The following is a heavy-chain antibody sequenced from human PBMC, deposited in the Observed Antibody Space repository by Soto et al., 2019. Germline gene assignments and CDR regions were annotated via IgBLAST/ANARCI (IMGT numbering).Heavy chain of an antibody. V-gene: IGHV3-11*01. CDR2: ISSSGTTM. CDR3: ARSRVGATRFDD. Sequence: QVQLVESGGGLVKPGGSLRLSCSASGFTLSDYYMSWIRQAPGKGLEWISYISSSGTTMYYADSVEGRFTISRDVAKNSVYLQMDSLRAEDTAVYYCARSRVGATRFDDWGQGILVTVSS. D-gene: IGHD1-26*01. CDR1: GFTLSDYY. J-gene: IGHJ4*02.